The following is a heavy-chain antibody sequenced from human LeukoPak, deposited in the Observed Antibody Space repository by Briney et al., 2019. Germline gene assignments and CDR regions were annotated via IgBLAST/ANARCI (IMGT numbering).Heavy chain of an antibody. CDR2: ISGSGGST. CDR1: GFTFSSYA. CDR3: AKNLESYGDSSTEY. D-gene: IGHD4-17*01. Sequence: PGGSVRLSCAASGFTFSSYAMIWVRQAPGKGLEWVSAISGSGGSTYYADSVKGRFTISRDNSKNTLFLQTNSLRADDTAIYYCAKNLESYGDSSTEYWGQGTLVTVSS. V-gene: IGHV3-23*01. J-gene: IGHJ4*02.